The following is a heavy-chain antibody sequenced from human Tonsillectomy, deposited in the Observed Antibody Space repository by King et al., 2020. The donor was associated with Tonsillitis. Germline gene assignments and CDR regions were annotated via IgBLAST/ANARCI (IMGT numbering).Heavy chain of an antibody. J-gene: IGHJ4*02. CDR2: ISSSSSYI. Sequence: QLVQSGGGLVKPGGSLRLSCAASGFIFSSYSMNWVRQAPGKGLEWVSSISSSSSYIYYADSMKGRFTISRDNAKNSLYLQMNSLRAEDTAVYYCARVTRGGGLGDFQYPDYWGQGTLVTVSS. D-gene: IGHD3-16*01. CDR3: ARVTRGGGLGDFQYPDY. V-gene: IGHV3-21*01. CDR1: GFIFSSYS.